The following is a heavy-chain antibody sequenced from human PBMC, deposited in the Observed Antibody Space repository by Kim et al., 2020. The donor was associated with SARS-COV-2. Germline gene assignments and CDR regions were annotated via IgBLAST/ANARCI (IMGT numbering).Heavy chain of an antibody. V-gene: IGHV1-3*01. Sequence: ASVKVSCKASGYTFTSYAMHWVRQAPGQRLEWMGWINAGNGNTKYSQKFQGRVTITRDTSASTAYMELSSLRSEDTAVYYCALKGYDSSGYYSIFDYWGQGTLVTVSS. CDR2: INAGNGNT. CDR3: ALKGYDSSGYYSIFDY. CDR1: GYTFTSYA. J-gene: IGHJ4*02. D-gene: IGHD3-22*01.